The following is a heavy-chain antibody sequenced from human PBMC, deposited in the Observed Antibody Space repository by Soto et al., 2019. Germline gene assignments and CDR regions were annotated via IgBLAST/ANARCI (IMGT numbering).Heavy chain of an antibody. CDR2: ISHDEANT. J-gene: IGHJ3*02. CDR1: EFTFTWSA. CDR3: ARGLNKVAGGAFDI. D-gene: IGHD3-16*01. Sequence: VGLLRLSCTAAEFTFTWSAMHWLRQDPGKGLEWVAVISHDEANTDYADSVKGRFTISRDNSNYTLSLQMNSLRAEDTAVYYCARGLNKVAGGAFDIWGQGTMVTVSS. V-gene: IGHV3-33*01.